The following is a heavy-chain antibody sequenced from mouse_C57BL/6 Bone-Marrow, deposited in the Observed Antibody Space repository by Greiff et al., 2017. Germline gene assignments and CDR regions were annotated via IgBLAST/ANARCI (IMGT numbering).Heavy chain of an antibody. D-gene: IGHD2-3*01. J-gene: IGHJ3*01. CDR1: GFTFSSYA. CDR3: ARDDGYSPRFAY. Sequence: EVQLVESGGGLVKPGGSLQLSCAASGFTFSSYAMSWVRQTPEKRLEWVATISDGGSYTYYPDNVKGRFTISTYNAKNNPYLQMSHLKSEDTALYYCARDDGYSPRFAYWGQGTLVTVSA. CDR2: ISDGGSYT. V-gene: IGHV5-4*01.